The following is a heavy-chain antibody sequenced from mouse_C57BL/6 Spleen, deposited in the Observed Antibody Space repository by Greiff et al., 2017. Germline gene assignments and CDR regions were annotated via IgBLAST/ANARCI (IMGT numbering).Heavy chain of an antibody. J-gene: IGHJ4*01. V-gene: IGHV1-64*01. CDR2: IHPNSGST. D-gene: IGHD2-1*01. CDR1: GYTFTSYW. CDR3: ARSGGNFYYAMDY. Sequence: QVQLQEPGAELVKPGASVKLSCKASGYTFTSYWMHWVKQRPGQGLEWIGMIHPNSGSTNYNEKFKSKATLTVDKSSSTAYMQLSSLTSEDSAVYYCARSGGNFYYAMDYWGKGTSVTVSS.